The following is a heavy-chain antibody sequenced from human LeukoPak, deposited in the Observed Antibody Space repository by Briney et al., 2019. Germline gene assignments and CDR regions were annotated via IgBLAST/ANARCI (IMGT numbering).Heavy chain of an antibody. Sequence: PGASVKVSCKASGYTFTSYGSSWLRQAPGQGLEGMGWISAYNGNTNYAQKLQGRVTMTTDTSTSTAYMELRSLRSDDTAVYYCARRAREMGARAYYYYYYMDVWGKGTTVTISS. CDR3: ARRAREMGARAYYYYYYMDV. D-gene: IGHD1-26*01. J-gene: IGHJ6*03. CDR1: GYTFTSYG. CDR2: ISAYNGNT. V-gene: IGHV1-18*01.